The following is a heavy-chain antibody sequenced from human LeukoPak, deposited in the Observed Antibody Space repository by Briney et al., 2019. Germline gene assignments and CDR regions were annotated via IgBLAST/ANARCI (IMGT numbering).Heavy chain of an antibody. V-gene: IGHV1-8*01. CDR2: MNPNSGNT. D-gene: IGHD1-20*01. CDR3: ARVPRITGTGPPRRFDY. CDR1: GYTFTSYD. Sequence: ASVKVSCKASGYTFTSYDINWVRQATGQGLEWMGWMNPNSGNTGYAQKFQGRVTMTRNTPISTAYMELSSLRSEDTAVYYCARVPRITGTGPPRRFDYWGQGTLVTVSS. J-gene: IGHJ4*02.